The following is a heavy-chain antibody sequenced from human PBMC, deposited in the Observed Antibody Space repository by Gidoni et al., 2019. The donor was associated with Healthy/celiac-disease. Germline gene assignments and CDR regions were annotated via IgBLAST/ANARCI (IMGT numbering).Heavy chain of an antibody. CDR2: IYHSGST. CDR1: GGSISSGGYS. Sequence: QLQLQESGSGLVKPSQTLSLTCAVSGGSISSGGYSWSWIRQPPGKGLEWIGYIYHSGSTYYNPSLKSRVTISVDRSKNQFSLKLSSVTAADTAVYYCARGTKDIVVVPAAPLGYYMDVWGKGTTVTVSS. D-gene: IGHD2-2*01. V-gene: IGHV4-30-2*01. CDR3: ARGTKDIVVVPAAPLGYYMDV. J-gene: IGHJ6*03.